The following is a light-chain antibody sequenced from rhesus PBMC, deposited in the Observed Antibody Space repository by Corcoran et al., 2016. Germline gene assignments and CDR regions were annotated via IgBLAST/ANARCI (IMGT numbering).Light chain of an antibody. CDR1: QGITND. CDR3: QHYYSTPRT. CDR2: ETS. J-gene: IGKJ1*01. Sequence: DIQMTQSPSSLSASVGDRVTITCRASQGITNDLAWYQQKPGETSKLLIYETSSLQSGIPSRFSGSGSGTDFTLTISSLQSEDFATYYCQHYYSTPRTFDQGTKVEIK. V-gene: IGKV1-25*01.